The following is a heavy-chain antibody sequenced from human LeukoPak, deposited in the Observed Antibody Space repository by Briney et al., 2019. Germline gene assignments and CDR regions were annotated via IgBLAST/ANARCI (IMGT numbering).Heavy chain of an antibody. CDR2: ISSSSSYI. CDR1: GFIFSSYT. J-gene: IGHJ4*02. CDR3: ARKWELQDPFDY. Sequence: RGSLRLSCAAPGFIFSSYTMNWVRQAPGKRLEWVSSISSSSSYIYFVDSVKGRFTISRDNAKNSLYLQMSSLRAEDTAVYYCARKWELQDPFDYWGQGTLVTVSS. D-gene: IGHD1-26*01. V-gene: IGHV3-21*01.